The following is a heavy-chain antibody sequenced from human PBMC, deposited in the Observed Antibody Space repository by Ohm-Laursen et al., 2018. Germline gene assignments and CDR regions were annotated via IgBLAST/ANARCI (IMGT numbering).Heavy chain of an antibody. CDR3: ASLGYCSGGSCLWAFDI. CDR2: ISGSGGST. Sequence: SLRLSCSASGFTFSNYAMSWVRQAPGKGLEWVSAISGSGGSTYYADSVKGRFTISRDNSKNTLFLQMSSLRAEDTAVYYCASLGYCSGGSCLWAFDIWGQGTMVTVSS. CDR1: GFTFSNYA. J-gene: IGHJ3*02. D-gene: IGHD2-15*01. V-gene: IGHV3-23*01.